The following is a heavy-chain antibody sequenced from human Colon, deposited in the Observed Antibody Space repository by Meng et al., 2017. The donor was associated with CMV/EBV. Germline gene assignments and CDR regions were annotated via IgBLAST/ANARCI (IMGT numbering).Heavy chain of an antibody. Sequence: GGSLRLSCAASGFTFTSYSMHWVRQAPGKGLEWISSISGSTSHIYYADSVKGRFAISRDNTKNSLYLQMNSLRAEDTAVYYCARETYYGDYGDFDYWGQGTLVTVSS. CDR1: GFTFTSYS. CDR2: ISGSTSHI. CDR3: ARETYYGDYGDFDY. D-gene: IGHD4-17*01. J-gene: IGHJ4*02. V-gene: IGHV3-21*01.